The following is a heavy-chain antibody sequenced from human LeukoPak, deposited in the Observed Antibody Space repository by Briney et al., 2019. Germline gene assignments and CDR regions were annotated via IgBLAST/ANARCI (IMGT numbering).Heavy chain of an antibody. CDR3: AKVRGWQAPFDY. V-gene: IGHV3-43*02. D-gene: IGHD6-19*01. J-gene: IGHJ4*02. CDR1: GFTFDDYA. CDR2: ISGDGGST. Sequence: GGSLRLSCAASGFTFDDYAMHWVRQAPGKCLEWVSLISGDGGSTYYADSVKGRFTISRDNSKNSLYLQMNSLRTEDTALYYCAKVRGWQAPFDYWGQGTLVTVSS.